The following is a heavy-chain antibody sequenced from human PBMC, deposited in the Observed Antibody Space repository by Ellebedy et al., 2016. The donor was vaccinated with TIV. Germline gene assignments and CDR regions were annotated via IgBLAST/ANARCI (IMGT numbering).Heavy chain of an antibody. CDR3: VLVENFQH. D-gene: IGHD2-15*01. Sequence: GGSLRLXXAASGFTFSMYGMNWVRQAPGKGLEWVAFISYDESNEDYGDSVKGRFTVSRDNAKNSLYLQMNGLRDEDTAVYYCVLVENFQHWGLGTLVTVSS. CDR1: GFTFSMYG. J-gene: IGHJ1*01. CDR2: ISYDESNE. V-gene: IGHV3-30*03.